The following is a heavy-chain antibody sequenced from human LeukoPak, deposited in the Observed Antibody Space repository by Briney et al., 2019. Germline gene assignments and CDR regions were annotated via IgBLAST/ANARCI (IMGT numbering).Heavy chain of an antibody. CDR1: GGSISSSSYY. J-gene: IGHJ3*02. V-gene: IGHV4-39*07. CDR3: ARDREVVVIGAFDI. Sequence: PSETLSLTCTVSGGSISSSSYYWGWIRQPPGKGLEWIGSIYYSGSTYYNPSLKSRVTISVDMSKNQFSLKLSSVTAADTAVYYCARDREVVVIGAFDIWGQGTMVTVSS. D-gene: IGHD3-22*01. CDR2: IYYSGST.